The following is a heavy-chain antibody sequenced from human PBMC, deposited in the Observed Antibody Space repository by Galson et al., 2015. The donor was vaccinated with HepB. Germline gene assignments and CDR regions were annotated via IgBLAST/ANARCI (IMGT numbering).Heavy chain of an antibody. D-gene: IGHD1-26*01. Sequence: SLRLSCAASGFTFSSYAMSWVRQAPGKGLQWVSVISDSGIGTYSADSVKGRFSISRDNPKSTLYLQMNSLKTEDTAVYYCAREEGSRGLDWYFDLWGRGTLVTVSS. V-gene: IGHV3-23*01. CDR3: AREEGSRGLDWYFDL. CDR1: GFTFSSYA. J-gene: IGHJ2*01. CDR2: ISDSGIGT.